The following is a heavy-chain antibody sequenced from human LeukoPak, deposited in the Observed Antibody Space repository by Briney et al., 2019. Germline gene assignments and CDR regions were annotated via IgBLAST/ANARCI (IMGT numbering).Heavy chain of an antibody. Sequence: GASVKVSCKASGYTFTGYYMHWVRQAPGQGLEWMGWINPNSGGTNYAQKFQGRVTMTRDTSISTAYMELSRLRSDDTAVYYCARDLAPLWFGELSGNLRSMDVWGKGTTVTVSS. D-gene: IGHD3-10*01. CDR3: ARDLAPLWFGELSGNLRSMDV. CDR2: INPNSGGT. CDR1: GYTFTGYY. V-gene: IGHV1-2*02. J-gene: IGHJ6*03.